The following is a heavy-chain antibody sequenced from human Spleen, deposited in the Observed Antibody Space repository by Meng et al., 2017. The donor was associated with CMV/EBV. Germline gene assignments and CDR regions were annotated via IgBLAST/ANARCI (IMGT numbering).Heavy chain of an antibody. CDR2: IRSKAYGGTT. CDR3: TRDGKTMYYDFWSGYYDY. V-gene: IGHV3-49*04. Sequence: SCKASGGTFSSYAISWVRQAPGKGLEWVGFIRSKAYGGTTEYAASVKGRFTISRDDSKSIAYLQMNSLKTEDTAVYYCTRDGKTMYYDFWSGYYDYWGQGTLVTVSS. D-gene: IGHD3-3*01. CDR1: GGTFSSYA. J-gene: IGHJ4*02.